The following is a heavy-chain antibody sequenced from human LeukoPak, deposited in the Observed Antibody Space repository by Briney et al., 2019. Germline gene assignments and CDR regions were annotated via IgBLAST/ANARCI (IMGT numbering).Heavy chain of an antibody. V-gene: IGHV4-39*01. CDR1: YGSISSSSNY. CDR2: VSYSGTT. D-gene: IGHD4-17*01. J-gene: IGHJ4*02. Sequence: SETLSLTCSVSYGSISSSSNYWGWIRQPPGKGLEWIGSVSYSGTTYYNPSLQSRVTISVDTSKNQFPLILNSVTAADTAVYYCARHMTTVTTRGFDYWGQGILVTVSS. CDR3: ARHMTTVTTRGFDY.